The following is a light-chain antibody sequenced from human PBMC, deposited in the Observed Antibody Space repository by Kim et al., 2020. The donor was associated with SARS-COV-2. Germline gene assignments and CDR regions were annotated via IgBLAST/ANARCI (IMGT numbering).Light chain of an antibody. CDR2: QDS. CDR3: QAWDSSTGVV. V-gene: IGLV3-1*01. CDR1: KLGDKY. Sequence: VSPGQTASITCSGDKLGDKYACWYQQKPGQSPVLVIYQDSKRPSGIPERSSGSNSGNTATLTISGTQAMDEADYYCQAWDSSTGVVFGGGTQLTVL. J-gene: IGLJ2*01.